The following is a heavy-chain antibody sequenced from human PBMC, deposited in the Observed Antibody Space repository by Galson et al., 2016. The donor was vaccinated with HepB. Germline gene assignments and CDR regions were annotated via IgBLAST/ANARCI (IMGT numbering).Heavy chain of an antibody. D-gene: IGHD6-6*01. V-gene: IGHV3-23*01. CDR1: GFTFNNYA. Sequence: SLRLSCAASGFTFNNYAMSWVRQAPGKGLEWVTAISGSGDITYDAESVKGRLTISRDNFKNTLYLHMRSLRVEDTAVYYCAKVARRLDYYYYYMDVWGKGTTVIVSS. J-gene: IGHJ6*03. CDR2: ISGSGDIT. CDR3: AKVARRLDYYYYYMDV.